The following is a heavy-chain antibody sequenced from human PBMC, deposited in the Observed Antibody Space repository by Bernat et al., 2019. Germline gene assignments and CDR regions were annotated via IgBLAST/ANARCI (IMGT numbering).Heavy chain of an antibody. J-gene: IGHJ4*02. Sequence: QLQLQESGPGLVKPSETLSLTCTVSGGSISSSSYYWGWIRQPPGKGLEWIGSLYYSGSTNYNPSLRSRVTISVDTSKNQFSLKLNSVTAADTAVYYCARHIPPSGTYYGGGFDYWGQGTLVTVSS. CDR3: ARHIPPSGTYYGGGFDY. CDR2: LYYSGST. CDR1: GGSISSSSYY. D-gene: IGHD1-26*01. V-gene: IGHV4-39*01.